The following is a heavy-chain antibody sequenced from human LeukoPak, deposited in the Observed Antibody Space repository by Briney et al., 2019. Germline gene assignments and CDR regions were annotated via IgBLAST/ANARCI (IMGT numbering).Heavy chain of an antibody. Sequence: GGSLRLSCSASGFTFSSFRMTWVRQAPGKGLEYVSTINGDGSRTYYADSVKGRFTVSRDNSKNTLYLQMNSLRAEDTAVYYCARDLLLWFGELSNSPDYWGQGTLVTVSS. CDR3: ARDLLLWFGELSNSPDY. D-gene: IGHD3-10*01. CDR1: GFTFSSFR. J-gene: IGHJ4*02. V-gene: IGHV3-64*04. CDR2: INGDGSRT.